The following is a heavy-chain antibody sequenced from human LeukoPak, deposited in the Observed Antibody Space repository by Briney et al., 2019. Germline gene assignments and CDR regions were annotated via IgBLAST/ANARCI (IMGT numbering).Heavy chain of an antibody. CDR2: INSDGSST. Sequence: GGSLRLSCAASGFTFSSYWMHWVRQVPGKGLVWVSRINSDGSSTTYADSVKGRFTISRDNAKNTLYLQMDSLRAEDTGVYYCARSNQADDYWGQGTLVTVSS. J-gene: IGHJ4*02. D-gene: IGHD1-14*01. V-gene: IGHV3-74*01. CDR3: ARSNQADDY. CDR1: GFTFSSYW.